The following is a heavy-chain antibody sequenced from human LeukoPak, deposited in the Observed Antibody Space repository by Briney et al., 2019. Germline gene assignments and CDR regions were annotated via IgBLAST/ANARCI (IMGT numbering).Heavy chain of an antibody. CDR3: ARDRRSSGYYLPLWAFDI. CDR2: INHSGST. J-gene: IGHJ3*02. V-gene: IGHV4-34*01. D-gene: IGHD3-22*01. Sequence: SETLSLTCAVYGGSFSGYYWSWIRQPPGKGLEWIGEINHSGSTNYNPSLKSRVTISVDTSKNQFSLKLSSVTAADTAVYYCARDRRSSGYYLPLWAFDIWGRGTMVTVSS. CDR1: GGSFSGYY.